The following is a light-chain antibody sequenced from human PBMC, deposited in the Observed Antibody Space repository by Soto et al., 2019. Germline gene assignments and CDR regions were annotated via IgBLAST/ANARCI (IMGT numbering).Light chain of an antibody. V-gene: IGKV1-6*01. CDR1: QGIRDD. CDR3: LQDYSYPRT. J-gene: IGKJ1*01. CDR2: TAS. Sequence: AIQMTQSPFSLSASVGDRVTITCRASQGIRDDLSWYQQKAGKAPKLLIFTASKLNSGVPSRFSGSFSGTNFSLTISDLQPEDCATYYCLQDYSYPRTFDQGTKVDIK.